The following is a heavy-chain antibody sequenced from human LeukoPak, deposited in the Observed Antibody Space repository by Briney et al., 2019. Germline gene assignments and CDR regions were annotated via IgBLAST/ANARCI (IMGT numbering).Heavy chain of an antibody. J-gene: IGHJ5*02. CDR2: INPDNGGT. Sequence: GASVKVSGRASGYTFTDYYIHWVRQAPGQGLGWMGWINPDNGGTNYAQKFQGRVTMTRDTSIRTVYMDLSRLRSDDTAVFYCTREARVGNWFDPWGQGTQVTVSS. CDR3: TREARVGNWFDP. D-gene: IGHD2-2*01. V-gene: IGHV1-2*02. CDR1: GYTFTDYY.